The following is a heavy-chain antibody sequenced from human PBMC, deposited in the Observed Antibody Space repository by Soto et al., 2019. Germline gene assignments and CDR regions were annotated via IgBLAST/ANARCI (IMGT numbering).Heavy chain of an antibody. CDR3: ARGGCSGSNCFSYYYYYYSMDV. CDR1: GFTFSDYY. V-gene: IGHV3-11*01. CDR2: ISSSGSTI. D-gene: IGHD4-4*01. J-gene: IGHJ6*02. Sequence: GGSLRLSCAASGFTFSDYYMSWIRQAPGKGLEWVSYISSSGSTIYYADSVKGRFTISRDNAKNSLYLQMNSLRAEDTAVYYCARGGCSGSNCFSYYYYYYSMDVWGQGTTVTVSS.